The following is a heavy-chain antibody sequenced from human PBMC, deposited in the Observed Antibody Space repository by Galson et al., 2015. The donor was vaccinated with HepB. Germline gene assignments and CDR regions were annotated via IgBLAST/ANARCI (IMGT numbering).Heavy chain of an antibody. V-gene: IGHV3-30*02. Sequence: SLRLSCAASGFTFSSYGMHWVRQAPGKGLEWVAFIRYDGSNKYYADSVKGRFTISRDNSKNTLYLQMNSLRAEDTAVYYCAKDRKEHYGSGSMIDYWGQGTLVTVSS. CDR1: GFTFSSYG. J-gene: IGHJ4*02. CDR2: IRYDGSNK. CDR3: AKDRKEHYGSGSMIDY. D-gene: IGHD3-10*01.